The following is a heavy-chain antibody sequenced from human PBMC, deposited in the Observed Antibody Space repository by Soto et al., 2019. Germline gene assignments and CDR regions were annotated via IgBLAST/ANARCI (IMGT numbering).Heavy chain of an antibody. CDR1: GFTFSSYS. CDR3: ARVWFGGSYGMDV. CDR2: ISSSSSYI. Sequence: EVQLVESGGGLVKPGGSLRLSCAASGFTFSSYSMNWVRQAPGKGLEWVSSISSSSSYIYYADSVKGRFTISRDNAKNSRDRQMNSLRAEDTAVYYCARVWFGGSYGMDVWGQGTTVTVSS. J-gene: IGHJ6*02. D-gene: IGHD3-10*01. V-gene: IGHV3-21*01.